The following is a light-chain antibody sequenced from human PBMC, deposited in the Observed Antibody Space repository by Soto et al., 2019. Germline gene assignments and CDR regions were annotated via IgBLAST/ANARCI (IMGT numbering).Light chain of an antibody. Sequence: EVVLTQSPGSLSLSPGQRATLSCRASQSVDSTFFAWYQKKPGQAPRLLIYGASKRATGIPDRFSGSGSGTDFTLITIRLEPEDFAVYYCQQYMSSVTFGQGTKVEIK. CDR3: QQYMSSVT. J-gene: IGKJ1*01. CDR1: QSVDSTF. CDR2: GAS. V-gene: IGKV3-20*01.